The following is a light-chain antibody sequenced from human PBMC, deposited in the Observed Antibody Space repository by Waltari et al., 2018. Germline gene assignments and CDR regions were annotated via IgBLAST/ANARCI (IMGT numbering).Light chain of an antibody. CDR3: QQYYGSPIT. J-gene: IGKJ5*01. CDR2: RAP. Sequence: DIVMTQSPDSLAVSLGERATINCKSSQPILYSSNNRNYLAWYQQKPGQSPKLLIYRAPTQESGVPDRFRGSGSGTDFTLTISSLQAEGVAVYYCQQYYGSPITFGQGTRLKI. CDR1: QPILYSSNNRNY. V-gene: IGKV4-1*01.